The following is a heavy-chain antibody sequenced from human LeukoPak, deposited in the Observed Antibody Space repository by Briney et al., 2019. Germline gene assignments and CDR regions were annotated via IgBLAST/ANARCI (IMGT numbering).Heavy chain of an antibody. J-gene: IGHJ4*02. D-gene: IGHD6-6*01. CDR3: AKGTYSSSPRDY. CDR2: ISGSGGST. V-gene: IGHV3-23*01. Sequence: PGGSLRLSCAASGFTFSSCAMSWVRQAPGEELVWVSAISGSGGSTYYAGSVKGRFTISRDNSKNTLFLQMNSLRAEDTAVYYCAKGTYSSSPRDYWGQGTLVTVSS. CDR1: GFTFSSCA.